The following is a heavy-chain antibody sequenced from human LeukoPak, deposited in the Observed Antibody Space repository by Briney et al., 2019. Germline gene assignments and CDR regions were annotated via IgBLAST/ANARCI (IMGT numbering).Heavy chain of an antibody. CDR2: IYYSGST. CDR3: AREVFGGSYPHFEY. CDR1: GGSISSGDHY. V-gene: IGHV4-30-4*01. J-gene: IGHJ4*02. D-gene: IGHD1-26*01. Sequence: SQTLSLSCTVSGGSISSGDHYWTWIRQPPGKGPEWIGYIYYSGSTYYNPSLKSRITISVDTSKNQFSLKMTSVTAADTAIYYFAREVFGGSYPHFEYWGQGTLVTVSS.